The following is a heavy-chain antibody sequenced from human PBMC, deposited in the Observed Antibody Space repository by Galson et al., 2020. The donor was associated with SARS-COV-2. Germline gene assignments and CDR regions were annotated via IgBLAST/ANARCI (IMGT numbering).Heavy chain of an antibody. CDR1: GFSLNTGGMR. CDR2: IDWDDDK. J-gene: IGHJ4*02. CDR3: ARMIGHTAWYDDF. D-gene: IGHD6-13*01. V-gene: IGHV2-70*04. Sequence: SGPTLVKPTQTLALTCTVSGFSLNTGGMRVSWIRQPPGKALEWLARIDWDDDKFYNTSLKARLTISKDASKNQVVLIMTSMDPLNTAPYFCARMIGHTAWYDDFWGQGTLVTVSS.